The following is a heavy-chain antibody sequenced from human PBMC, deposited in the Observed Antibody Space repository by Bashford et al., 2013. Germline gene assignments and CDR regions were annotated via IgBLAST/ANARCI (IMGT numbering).Heavy chain of an antibody. D-gene: IGHD3-3*02. CDR3: ARDPTRIFGVRPPAGYSFGMDV. J-gene: IGHJ6*02. Sequence: GSLRLSCAASGFTFTSYAMTWVRQAPGKGLEWVSAISGNGATILYADSVKGRFTTSRDESRNTMYLQMNSLRSDDTAVYYCARDPTRIFGVRPPAGYSFGMDVWGQGTTVTVSS. CDR1: GFTFTSYA. V-gene: IGHV3-23*01. CDR2: ISGNGATI.